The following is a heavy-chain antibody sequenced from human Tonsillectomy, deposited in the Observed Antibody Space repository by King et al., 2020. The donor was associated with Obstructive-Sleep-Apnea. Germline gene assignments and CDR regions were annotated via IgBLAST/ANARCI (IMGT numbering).Heavy chain of an antibody. Sequence: QLQESGPGLVKPSETLSLTCTVSGGSISRYYWSWIRQPPGKGLEWIGYIYYSGSTNYNPSLESRVTISLDTSKNQFSLKLSSVSAADTAVYYCATSGGSWWGSFDYWGQGTLVIVSS. D-gene: IGHD1-26*01. CDR3: ATSGGSWWGSFDY. CDR1: GGSISRYY. CDR2: IYYSGST. J-gene: IGHJ4*02. V-gene: IGHV4-59*08.